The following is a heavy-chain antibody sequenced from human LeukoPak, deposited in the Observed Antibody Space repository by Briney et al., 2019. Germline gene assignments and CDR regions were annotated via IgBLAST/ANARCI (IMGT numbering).Heavy chain of an antibody. CDR1: EFSFSSYT. Sequence: GGSLRLSCAASEFSFSSYTMNWVRQAPGKGLEWVSYISSSSTYIYYADSVKGRFTISRGNARNSLFLQMHSLRAEDTAVYYCTRSPQYCGSDCYSDYWGQGTLVTVSS. J-gene: IGHJ4*02. CDR2: ISSSSTYI. D-gene: IGHD2-21*02. CDR3: TRSPQYCGSDCYSDY. V-gene: IGHV3-21*01.